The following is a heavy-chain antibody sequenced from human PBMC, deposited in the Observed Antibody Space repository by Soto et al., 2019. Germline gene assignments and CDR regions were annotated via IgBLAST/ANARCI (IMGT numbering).Heavy chain of an antibody. CDR2: IYFSGRT. J-gene: IGHJ6*02. Sequence: PSETLSPTYTVSGGAVSVRSYYWNWIRQPPGKGLEWIGYIYFSGRTNYDPSLKSRVTISIDTSKNQFSLKLTSATAADTAVYYCSRDVDFGEEDVWGQGTTVT. V-gene: IGHV4-61*01. CDR3: SRDVDFGEEDV. CDR1: GGAVSVRSYY. D-gene: IGHD4-17*01.